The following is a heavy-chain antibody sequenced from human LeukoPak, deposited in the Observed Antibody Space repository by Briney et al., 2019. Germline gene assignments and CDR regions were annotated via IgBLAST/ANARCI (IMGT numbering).Heavy chain of an antibody. Sequence: GGSLRLSCAASGFTFSSYAMSWVRQAPGEGLEWVSAISGSGGSTYYADSVKGRFTISRDNSKNTLYLQMNSLRAEDTAVYYCAKAGYSSSWYYYYYYMDVWGKGTTVTVSS. CDR2: ISGSGGST. CDR3: AKAGYSSSWYYYYYYMDV. J-gene: IGHJ6*03. CDR1: GFTFSSYA. D-gene: IGHD6-13*01. V-gene: IGHV3-23*01.